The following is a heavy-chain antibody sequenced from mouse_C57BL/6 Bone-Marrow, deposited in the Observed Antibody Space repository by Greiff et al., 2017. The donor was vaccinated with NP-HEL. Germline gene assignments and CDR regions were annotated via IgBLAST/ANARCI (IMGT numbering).Heavy chain of an antibody. V-gene: IGHV7-3*01. J-gene: IGHJ4*01. CDR1: GFTFTDYY. CDR2: IRNKANGYTT. Sequence: EVQLVESGGGLVQPGGSLSLSCAASGFTFTDYYMSWFRQPPGKAPEWLGFIRNKANGYTTEYSASVKGRFTISRDNSQSILYLQMNALRAEDSATYYCARSIYYDYADDPFYAMDYWGQGTSVTVSS. D-gene: IGHD2-4*01. CDR3: ARSIYYDYADDPFYAMDY.